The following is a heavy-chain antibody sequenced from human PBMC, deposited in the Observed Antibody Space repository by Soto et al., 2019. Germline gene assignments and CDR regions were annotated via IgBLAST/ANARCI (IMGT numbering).Heavy chain of an antibody. CDR2: ISGSGGST. CDR3: ARDKVGAYFDY. V-gene: IGHV3-23*01. D-gene: IGHD1-26*01. Sequence: QPGGSLRLSCAASGFTFSTYAMSWVRQAPGKGLEWVSAISGSGGSTYYADSVKGRFTISRDNSKNTLYLHMNTLRAEDTAVYYCARDKVGAYFDYWGQGTPVTVSS. J-gene: IGHJ4*02. CDR1: GFTFSTYA.